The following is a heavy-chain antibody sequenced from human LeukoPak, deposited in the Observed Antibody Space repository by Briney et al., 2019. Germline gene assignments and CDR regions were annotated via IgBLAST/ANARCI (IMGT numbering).Heavy chain of an antibody. CDR1: GGSITGYY. Sequence: SETLSLTCAVYGGSITGYYWSWIRQTPGRGLEWVGEIHYSGATSYNPSLKSRATISTDTSKNQFSLRLSSVTAAGTAVYYCARGNILTGYCFDFWGQGAPVTVSS. J-gene: IGHJ4*02. CDR2: IHYSGAT. D-gene: IGHD3-9*01. CDR3: ARGNILTGYCFDF. V-gene: IGHV4-34*01.